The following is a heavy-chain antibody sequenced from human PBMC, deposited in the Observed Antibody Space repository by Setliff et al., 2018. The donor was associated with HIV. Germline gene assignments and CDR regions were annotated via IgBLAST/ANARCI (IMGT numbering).Heavy chain of an antibody. CDR2: ITPISGTA. D-gene: IGHD2-2*01. V-gene: IGHV1-69*05. CDR3: ARDFGGYCSSMSCPGLFDP. Sequence: VASVKVSCKASGGTFSNYGMSWVRQAPGQGLEWMGGITPISGTANYAQKFQGRVTITTDESTSTAYMELSGLRSEDTAVYYCARDFGGYCSSMSCPGLFDPWGQGTLVTVSS. J-gene: IGHJ5*02. CDR1: GGTFSNYG.